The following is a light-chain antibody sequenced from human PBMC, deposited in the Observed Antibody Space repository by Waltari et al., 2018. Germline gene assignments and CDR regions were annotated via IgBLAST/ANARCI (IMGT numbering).Light chain of an antibody. CDR3: QHYNIWPPGYT. J-gene: IGKJ2*01. Sequence: EMVMTQSPATLSVSPGERATLSCRASQSVCSNVAWYQQKPGQAPRLLIYGASTRATVIPARFSGSGSGTEFTLTISSLQSEDFAVYYCQHYNIWPPGYTFGQGTKLEIK. V-gene: IGKV3-15*01. CDR2: GAS. CDR1: QSVCSN.